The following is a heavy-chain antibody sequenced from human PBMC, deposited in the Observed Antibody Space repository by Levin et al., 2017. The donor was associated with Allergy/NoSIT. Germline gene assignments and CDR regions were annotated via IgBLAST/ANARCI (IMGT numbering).Heavy chain of an antibody. CDR3: ASGGSGWPFDN. CDR2: ISSNSVYI. Sequence: NPGGSLRLSCEVSGFSFSGYNMNWVRQAPGKGLEWVASISSNSVYIFYADSLKGRFTISRDNAKNSLYLQVNSLRADDTAVYYCASGGSGWPFDNWGQGTLVTVSS. J-gene: IGHJ4*02. D-gene: IGHD6-19*01. CDR1: GFSFSGYN. V-gene: IGHV3-21*01.